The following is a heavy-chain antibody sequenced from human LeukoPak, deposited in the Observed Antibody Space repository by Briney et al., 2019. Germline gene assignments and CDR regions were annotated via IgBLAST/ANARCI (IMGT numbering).Heavy chain of an antibody. V-gene: IGHV3-48*01. Sequence: GGSLRLSCAASGFTFSSYSMNWVRQAPGKGLEWVSYISSSSSTIYYADSVKGRFTISRDNAKNSLYLQMNSLRAEDTAVYYCARERDGYGLGYWGQGTLVTVSS. D-gene: IGHD5-24*01. CDR2: ISSSSSTI. CDR3: ARERDGYGLGY. J-gene: IGHJ4*02. CDR1: GFTFSSYS.